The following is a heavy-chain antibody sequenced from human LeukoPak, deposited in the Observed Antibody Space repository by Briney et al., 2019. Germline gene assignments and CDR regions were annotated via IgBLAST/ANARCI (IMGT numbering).Heavy chain of an antibody. J-gene: IGHJ4*02. CDR2: ISYDGSNK. CDR3: AKCGNSGCHLIDY. D-gene: IGHD5-12*01. CDR1: GFTFSSYG. Sequence: GRSLRLSCAASGFTFSSYGMHWVRQAPGKGLEWVADISYDGSNKYYADSVKGRFTISRDNSKSTLYLQMDSLRAEDTAVYYCAKCGNSGCHLIDYWGQGTLVTVSS. V-gene: IGHV3-30*18.